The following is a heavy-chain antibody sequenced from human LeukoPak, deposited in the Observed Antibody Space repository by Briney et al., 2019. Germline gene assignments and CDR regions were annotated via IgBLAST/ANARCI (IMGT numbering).Heavy chain of an antibody. D-gene: IGHD3-22*01. CDR1: GGTFSSYT. CDR3: ASAPTYYYDSSGYYYFDY. CDR2: IIPILGIA. J-gene: IGHJ4*02. Sequence: GSSVKVSCKASGGTFSSYTISWVRQAPGQGLEWMGRIIPILGIANYAQKLQGRVTITADKSTSTAYMELSSLRSEDTAVYHCASAPTYYYDSSGYYYFDYWGQGTLVTVSS. V-gene: IGHV1-69*02.